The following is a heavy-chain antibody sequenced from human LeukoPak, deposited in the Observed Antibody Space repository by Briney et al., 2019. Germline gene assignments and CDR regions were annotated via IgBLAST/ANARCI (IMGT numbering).Heavy chain of an antibody. CDR3: ARGGDSYYYYAMDV. V-gene: IGHV4-61*01. CDR1: GGSLSSGTYS. D-gene: IGHD3-22*01. CDR2: ISYSGRA. J-gene: IGHJ6*02. Sequence: PSQTLSLTCAVSGGSLSSGTYSWSWIRQSPEKGLEWIGDISYSGRANYNPSLKSRVIISVATSNKQFSLKLSSVTAADTAVYFCARGGDSYYYYAMDVWGQGTTVTVSS.